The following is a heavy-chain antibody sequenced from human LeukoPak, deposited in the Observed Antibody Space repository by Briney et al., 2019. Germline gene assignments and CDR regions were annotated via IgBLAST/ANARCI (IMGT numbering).Heavy chain of an antibody. V-gene: IGHV4-34*01. CDR3: ARGHNLSGYDLTTYFDY. D-gene: IGHD5-12*01. CDR2: INHSGST. Sequence: SETLSLTCAVYGGSFSGYYWSWIRQPPGKGLEWIGEINHSGSTNYNPSLKSRVTISVDTSKNQFSLKLSSVIAADTAVYYCARGHNLSGYDLTTYFDYWGQGTLVIVSS. CDR1: GGSFSGYY. J-gene: IGHJ4*02.